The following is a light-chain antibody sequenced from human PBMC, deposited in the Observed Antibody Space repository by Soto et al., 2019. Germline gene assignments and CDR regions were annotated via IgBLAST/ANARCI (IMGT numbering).Light chain of an antibody. Sequence: QSALTRPASVSGSPGQSITISCTGTSSDVGSYNLVSWYQQHPGKAPKLMIYEVSKRPSGVSNRFSGSKSGNTASLTISGLQAEDEADYYCCSYAGRAYVFGTGTKVTVL. CDR2: EVS. CDR3: CSYAGRAYV. CDR1: SSDVGSYNL. J-gene: IGLJ1*01. V-gene: IGLV2-23*02.